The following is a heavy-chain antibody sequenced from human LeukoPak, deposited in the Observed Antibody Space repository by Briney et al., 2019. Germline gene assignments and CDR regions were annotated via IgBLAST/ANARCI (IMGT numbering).Heavy chain of an antibody. CDR1: GGSISSYY. V-gene: IGHV4-59*08. CDR2: IYYSGST. J-gene: IGHJ4*02. CDR3: ARHRGIAVDSRVPYYFDY. Sequence: PSENLSLTCTVSGGSISSYYWSWIRQPPGKGLEWIGYIYYSGSTNYNPSLKSRVTISVDTSKNQFSLKLSSVTAADTAVYYCARHRGIAVDSRVPYYFDYWGQGTLVTVSS. D-gene: IGHD6-19*01.